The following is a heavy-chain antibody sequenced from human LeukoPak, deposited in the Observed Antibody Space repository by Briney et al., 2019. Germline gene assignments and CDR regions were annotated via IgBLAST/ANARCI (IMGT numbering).Heavy chain of an antibody. V-gene: IGHV1-69*06. CDR3: ATIGSPQRGGYCSGGSCLPLYYMDV. D-gene: IGHD2-15*01. Sequence: SVKVSCKASGGTFNNYAINWVRQAPGQGLEWMGGIIPIFGTANYAQKFQGRVTITADKSTSTAYMELSSLRSEDTAVYYCATIGSPQRGGYCSGGSCLPLYYMDVWGKGTTVTVSS. CDR2: IIPIFGTA. CDR1: GGTFNNYA. J-gene: IGHJ6*03.